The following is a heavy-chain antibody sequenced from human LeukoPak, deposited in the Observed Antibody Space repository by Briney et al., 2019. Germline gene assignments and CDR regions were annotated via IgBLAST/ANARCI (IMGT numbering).Heavy chain of an antibody. J-gene: IGHJ6*03. D-gene: IGHD3-3*01. CDR1: GGSSSSYY. CDR2: IYYSGST. CDR3: ARASMDFWSAYYYMDV. Sequence: SETLSLTCTVSGGSSSSYYWSWIRQPPGKGLEWIGYIYYSGSTNYNPSLKSRVTISVDTSKNQFSLKLSSVTAADTAVYYCARASMDFWSAYYYMDVWGKGTTVTVSS. V-gene: IGHV4-59*01.